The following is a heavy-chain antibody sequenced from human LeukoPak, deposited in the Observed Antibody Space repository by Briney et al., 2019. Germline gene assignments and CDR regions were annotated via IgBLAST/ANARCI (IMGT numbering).Heavy chain of an antibody. Sequence: ASVKVSCKASGGTFSSYAISWVRQAPGQGLEWMGGIIPIFGTANYAQKFQGRVTITADESTSTAYMELSSLRPEDTAVYYCAKDSISPGNSYDSLYWGQGTLVTVSS. D-gene: IGHD3-22*01. CDR3: AKDSISPGNSYDSLY. V-gene: IGHV1-69*13. CDR2: IIPIFGTA. CDR1: GGTFSSYA. J-gene: IGHJ4*02.